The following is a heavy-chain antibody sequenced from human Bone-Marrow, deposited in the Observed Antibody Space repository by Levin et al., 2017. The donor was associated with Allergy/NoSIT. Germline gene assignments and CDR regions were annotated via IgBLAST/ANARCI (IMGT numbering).Heavy chain of an antibody. Sequence: GESLKISCAASRFTFNTYWMYWVRRAPGKGLVWVSRINSDGNITNYADSVKGRFTISRDNAKNTLYLQMNSLRAEDTAVYYCARNYDLRSGPAKVDRDGMGVWGQGTTVTVSS. CDR3: ARNYDLRSGPAKVDRDGMGV. D-gene: IGHD3-3*01. CDR2: INSDGNIT. V-gene: IGHV3-74*01. J-gene: IGHJ6*02. CDR1: RFTFNTYW.